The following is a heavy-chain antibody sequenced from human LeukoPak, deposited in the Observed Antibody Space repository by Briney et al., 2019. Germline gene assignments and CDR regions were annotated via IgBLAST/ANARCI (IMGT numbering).Heavy chain of an antibody. CDR3: ARGSITVVPAFDI. D-gene: IGHD3-3*01. CDR2: IYYSGSS. V-gene: IGHV4-59*12. Sequence: PSETLSLTCTLSGGSISTYYWSWIRQPPGKGLEWIGYIYYSGSSSYNPSLKSRGTISVDTSKNQFSLKLSSVTAADTAVYYCARGSITVVPAFDIWSQGTMVTVSS. J-gene: IGHJ3*02. CDR1: GGSISTYY.